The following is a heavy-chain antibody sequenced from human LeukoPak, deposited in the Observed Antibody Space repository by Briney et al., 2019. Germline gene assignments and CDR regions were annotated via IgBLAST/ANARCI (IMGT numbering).Heavy chain of an antibody. CDR3: ARAHGAVLRYFDWSPRPSDY. V-gene: IGHV3-21*01. Sequence: GGSLRLSCAASGFTFSSYSMNWVRQAPGKGLEWVSSISSSSSYIYYADSVKGRFTISRDNAKNSVYLQMNSLRAEGTAVYYCARAHGAVLRYFDWSPRPSDYWGQGTLVTVSS. CDR2: ISSSSSYI. CDR1: GFTFSSYS. J-gene: IGHJ4*02. D-gene: IGHD3-9*01.